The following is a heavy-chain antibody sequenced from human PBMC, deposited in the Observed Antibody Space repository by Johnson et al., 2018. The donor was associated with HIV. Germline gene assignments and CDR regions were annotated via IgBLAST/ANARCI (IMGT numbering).Heavy chain of an antibody. CDR3: ARDSTPWGGDYVDYTIDI. Sequence: QVQLVESGGGVVQPGGSLRLSCAASGFTFNDYYMSWIRQAPGKGLEWLSYISTSGATISYADSVKGRFTISRDNAQKSLYLQMNSLRSEDTALYYCARDSTPWGGDYVDYTIDIWGQGTMVTVSS. V-gene: IGHV3-11*04. CDR2: ISTSGATI. J-gene: IGHJ3*02. CDR1: GFTFNDYY. D-gene: IGHD4-17*01.